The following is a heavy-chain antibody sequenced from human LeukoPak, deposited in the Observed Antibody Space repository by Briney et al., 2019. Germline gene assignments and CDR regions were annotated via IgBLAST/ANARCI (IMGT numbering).Heavy chain of an antibody. J-gene: IGHJ4*02. CDR1: GYTFTSYD. Sequence: GASVRVSCKASGYTFTSYDINWVRQATGQGLEWMGWMNPNSGNTGYAQKFQGRVTMTRNTSISTAYMELSSLRSEDTAVYYCARGGSKWEPEDYWGQGTLVTVSS. CDR2: MNPNSGNT. D-gene: IGHD1-26*01. V-gene: IGHV1-8*01. CDR3: ARGGSKWEPEDY.